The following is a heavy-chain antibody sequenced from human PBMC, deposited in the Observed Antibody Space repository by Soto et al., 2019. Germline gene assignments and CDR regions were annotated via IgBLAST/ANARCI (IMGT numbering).Heavy chain of an antibody. V-gene: IGHV4-39*01. CDR3: ARHEGNGNVWPLDY. CDR2: IHYSGST. Sequence: SETLSLTCTVSGDSIGTTHSYWAWIRQSPGKGLEWIGNIHYSGSTYYMPSLRSRVTLSVDTSKNQFSLRLTSVTAEDTAVYYCARHEGNGNVWPLDYWGQGILVTVSS. J-gene: IGHJ4*02. D-gene: IGHD2-8*01. CDR1: GDSIGTTHSY.